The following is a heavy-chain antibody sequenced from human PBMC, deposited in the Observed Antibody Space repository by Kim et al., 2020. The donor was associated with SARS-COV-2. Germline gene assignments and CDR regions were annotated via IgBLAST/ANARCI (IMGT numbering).Heavy chain of an antibody. CDR1: GGSVSSGRYY. D-gene: IGHD1-1*01. CDR2: VYYSGST. Sequence: SETLSLTCTVSGGSVSSGRYYWSWIRQPPGKGLEWIGSVYYSGSTNYNPSLKSRVTISVDTSKNQFSLKLSSVTAADTAVNYCARQTWNRVFDCWGQGTLVTVSS. V-gene: IGHV4-61*01. J-gene: IGHJ4*02. CDR3: ARQTWNRVFDC.